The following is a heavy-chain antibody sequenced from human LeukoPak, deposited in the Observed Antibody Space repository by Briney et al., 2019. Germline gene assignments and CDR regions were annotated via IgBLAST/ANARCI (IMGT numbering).Heavy chain of an antibody. J-gene: IGHJ5*01. D-gene: IGHD2-21*01. Sequence: SETLSLTCTVSGASISTYFWSWIRQPAGKRMEWIGRVYASATTYYSPSLRSRVTLSIDTSKNQFSLSLNSVTAADTAVYYCAKTHCGGGSCDKFDSWGQGILVAVSS. CDR2: VYASATT. CDR3: AKTHCGGGSCDKFDS. CDR1: GASISTYF. V-gene: IGHV4-4*07.